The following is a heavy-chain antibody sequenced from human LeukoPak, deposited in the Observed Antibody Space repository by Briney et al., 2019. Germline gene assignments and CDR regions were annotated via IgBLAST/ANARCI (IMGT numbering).Heavy chain of an antibody. CDR2: TIPILGIA. J-gene: IGHJ5*02. V-gene: IGHV1-69*04. CDR3: ARARVTSTSLNWFDP. Sequence: SVKVSCKASGGTFSSYAISWVRQAPGQGLEWMGRTIPILGIANYAQKFQGRVTITADKSTSTAYMELSSLRSEDTAVYYCARARVTSTSLNWFDPWGQGTLVTVSS. CDR1: GGTFSSYA. D-gene: IGHD2-2*01.